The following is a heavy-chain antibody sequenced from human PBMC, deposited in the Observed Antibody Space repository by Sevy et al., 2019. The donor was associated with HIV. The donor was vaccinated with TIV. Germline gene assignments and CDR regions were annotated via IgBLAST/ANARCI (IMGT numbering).Heavy chain of an antibody. J-gene: IGHJ1*01. CDR2: INSDGSST. CDR1: GFTFSSNW. D-gene: IGHD2-21*02. Sequence: GGSLRLSCAASGFTFSSNWMHWVRQAPGKGLVWVSRINSDGSSTNYADSVKGRFTISRDNAKNTLYLKMNGLRAEDTVVYYCARDASVVVTTGGKKDEDFQQWGQGALVTVSS. V-gene: IGHV3-74*01. CDR3: ARDASVVVTTGGKKDEDFQQ.